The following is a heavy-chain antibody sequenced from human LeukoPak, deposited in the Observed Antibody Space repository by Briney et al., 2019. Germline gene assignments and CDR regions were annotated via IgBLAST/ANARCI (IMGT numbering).Heavy chain of an antibody. D-gene: IGHD3-22*01. J-gene: IGHJ3*02. V-gene: IGHV3-23*01. CDR3: AKRMGYYDSSGGPFDI. CDR1: GFTFSSYA. CDR2: ISGSGGST. Sequence: GGSLRLSCAASGFTFSSYAMNWVRQAPGKGLEWVSAISGSGGSTYYADSVKGRFTISRDNSKNTLYLQMNSLRAEDTAVYYCAKRMGYYDSSGGPFDIWGQGTMVTVSS.